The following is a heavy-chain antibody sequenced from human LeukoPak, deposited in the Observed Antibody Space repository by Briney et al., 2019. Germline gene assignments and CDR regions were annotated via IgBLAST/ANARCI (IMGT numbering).Heavy chain of an antibody. D-gene: IGHD4-17*01. CDR2: IYTGGRT. Sequence: GGSLRLSCAASGFNLSNNYMTWARQAPGKGLEWVSVIYTGGRTYYADSVKGRFIISRDNSKNTLYLQMDSLRVEDTALYYCARARDYGDYEYWGQGTLVTVSS. V-gene: IGHV3-53*01. CDR1: GFNLSNNY. J-gene: IGHJ4*02. CDR3: ARARDYGDYEY.